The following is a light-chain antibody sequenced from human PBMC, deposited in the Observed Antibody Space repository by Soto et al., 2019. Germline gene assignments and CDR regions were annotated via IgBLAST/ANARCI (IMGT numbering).Light chain of an antibody. CDR3: QQFYDYPLT. V-gene: IGKV1D-13*01. J-gene: IGKJ4*01. CDR1: QGISTL. CDR2: DAS. Sequence: AIQLTQSPSSLSASVGDRVTITCRASQGISTLFAWYQQKPGKAPKLLIYDASTLESGVPSRFSGSGSGTDFTLTISSLQSEDFDTHYCQQFYDYPLTFGGGTKVDIX.